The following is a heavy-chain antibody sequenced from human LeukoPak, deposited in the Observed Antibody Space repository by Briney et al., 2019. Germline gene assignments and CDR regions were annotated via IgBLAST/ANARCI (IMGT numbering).Heavy chain of an antibody. CDR3: ARAASYNYNNRPYLFDS. V-gene: IGHV3-13*01. J-gene: IGHJ4*02. CDR1: GFAFSSYD. CDR2: IGAFGDT. Sequence: GSLRLSCAASGFAFSSYDMHWVHQASGKGLEWVSGIGAFGDTYYGVAVRGRFTISRDKAKNSLYLQMNSLGAGDTAVYFCARAASYNYNNRPYLFDSWGQGTLVAVSS. D-gene: IGHD3-10*01.